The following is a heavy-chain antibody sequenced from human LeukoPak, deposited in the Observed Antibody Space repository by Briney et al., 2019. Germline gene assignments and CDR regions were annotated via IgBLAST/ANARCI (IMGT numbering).Heavy chain of an antibody. Sequence: ASVKVSCKASGYTFTGYYMHWVRQAPGQGLEWMGWINPNSGGTNYAQKLQARVTMTTDTSTTTAYMELRSLSSDDTAVYYCARYQYANFDTLDYWGQGTLVTVSS. CDR1: GYTFTGYY. D-gene: IGHD3-22*01. V-gene: IGHV1-2*02. J-gene: IGHJ4*02. CDR2: INPNSGGT. CDR3: ARYQYANFDTLDY.